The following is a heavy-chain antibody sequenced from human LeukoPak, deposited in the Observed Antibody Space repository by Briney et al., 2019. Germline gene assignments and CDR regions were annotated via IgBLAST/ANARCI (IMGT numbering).Heavy chain of an antibody. CDR3: ARSYGDFDY. CDR2: INPSGGST. V-gene: IGHV1-46*01. J-gene: IGHJ4*02. D-gene: IGHD4-17*01. Sequence: ASVKVSCKASGCPFTSYYMHWVRQAPGQGLGWMGIINPSGGSTSYAQKFQGRVTMTRDTSTSTVYMELSSLRSEDTAVYYCARSYGDFDYWGQGTLVTVSS. CDR1: GCPFTSYY.